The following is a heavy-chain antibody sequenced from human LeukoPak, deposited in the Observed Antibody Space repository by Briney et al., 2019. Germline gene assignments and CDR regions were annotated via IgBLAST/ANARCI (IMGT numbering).Heavy chain of an antibody. D-gene: IGHD3-22*01. CDR1: GYTFTGYY. J-gene: IGHJ4*02. CDR2: IDPNSGGT. V-gene: IGHV1-2*06. CDR3: ARAQTYYYDSSGCYYSDY. Sequence: ASVKVSCKASGYTFTGYYMHWVRQAPGQGLEWMGRIDPNSGGTNYAQKFQGRVTMTRDTSISTAYMELSRLRSDDTAVYYCARAQTYYYDSSGCYYSDYWGQGTLVTVSS.